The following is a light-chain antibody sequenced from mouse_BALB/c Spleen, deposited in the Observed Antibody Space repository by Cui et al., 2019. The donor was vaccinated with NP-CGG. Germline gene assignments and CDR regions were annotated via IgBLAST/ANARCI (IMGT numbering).Light chain of an antibody. CDR3: ALWYSNHWV. V-gene: IGLV1*01. J-gene: IGLJ1*01. CDR1: TGPVTTSNY. CDR2: GTN. Sequence: QAVVTQESALTTSPGETVTLTCRSSTGPVTTSNYANWVQEKPDHLGTGLIGGTNNRAPGVPARFSGSLIGDKAALTITGAQTEDEAIYFCALWYSNHWVFGGGTKLTVL.